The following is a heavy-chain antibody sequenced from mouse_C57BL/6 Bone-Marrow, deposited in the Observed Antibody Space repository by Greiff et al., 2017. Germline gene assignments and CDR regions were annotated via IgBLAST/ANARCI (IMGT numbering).Heavy chain of an antibody. Sequence: EVKLLESGPGLVKPSQTVFLTCTVTGISITTGNYRWSWIRQFPGNKLEWIGYIYYSGTITYNPSLTSRTTITRDTPKNQFFLEMNSLTAEDTATYYCARGETTVYAMDYWGQGTSVTVSS. CDR2: IYYSGTI. V-gene: IGHV3-5*01. CDR3: ARGETTVYAMDY. J-gene: IGHJ4*01. CDR1: GISITTGNYR. D-gene: IGHD1-1*01.